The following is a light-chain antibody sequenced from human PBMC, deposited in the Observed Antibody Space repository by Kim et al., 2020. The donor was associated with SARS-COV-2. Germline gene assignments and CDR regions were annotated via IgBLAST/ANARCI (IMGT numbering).Light chain of an antibody. CDR1: QSVSNY. Sequence: EIVMTQSPAPLSLSPGERATLSCRASQSVSNYLAWYQQKPGQAPRLLIYDAYKRATGVPTRFSGSGSGTEFTLTISSLEPEDFAVYYCQQRYTWPQLTFGGGTKVDIK. J-gene: IGKJ4*01. CDR3: QQRYTWPQLT. CDR2: DAY. V-gene: IGKV3-11*01.